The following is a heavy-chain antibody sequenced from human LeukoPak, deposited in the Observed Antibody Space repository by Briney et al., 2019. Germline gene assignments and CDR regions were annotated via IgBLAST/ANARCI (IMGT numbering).Heavy chain of an antibody. D-gene: IGHD5-18*01. J-gene: IGHJ4*02. V-gene: IGHV1-18*01. Sequence: VSVKVSCKASGYTFTSYGISWVRQAAGQGLEWMGWISAYNGNTNSAQKVQGRVTLTTDTSTSTAYMELRSLRSDDTAVYYCARQVDTSMALPDYWGQGTLVTVSS. CDR3: ARQVDTSMALPDY. CDR2: ISAYNGNT. CDR1: GYTFTSYG.